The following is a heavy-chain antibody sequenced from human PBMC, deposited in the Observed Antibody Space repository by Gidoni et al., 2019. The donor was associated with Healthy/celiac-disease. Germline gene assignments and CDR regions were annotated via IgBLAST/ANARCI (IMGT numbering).Heavy chain of an antibody. Sequence: QVQLVQSGAEVKKPGSSVKVSCKASGGTFSSYAISWVRQAPGQGLEWMGGIIPIFGTANYAQKCQGRVTITADESTSTAYMELSSLRSEDTAVYYCARAYCSGGSCYSALFDYWGQGTLVTVSS. V-gene: IGHV1-69*01. CDR3: ARAYCSGGSCYSALFDY. D-gene: IGHD2-15*01. CDR2: IIPIFGTA. CDR1: GGTFSSYA. J-gene: IGHJ4*02.